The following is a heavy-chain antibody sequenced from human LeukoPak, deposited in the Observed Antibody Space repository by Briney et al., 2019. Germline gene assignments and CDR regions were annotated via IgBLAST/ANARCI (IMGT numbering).Heavy chain of an antibody. CDR2: ISYDGSNK. V-gene: IGHV3-30-3*01. CDR3: ARDESSDF. Sequence: GGSLRLSCAASGFTFRNYVIHWVRQAPGKGLEWVAVISYDGSNKYYADSVKGRFTISRDNSKKTLYLQMNSLRAEDTAVYYCARDESSDFWGQGTLVTVSS. J-gene: IGHJ4*02. CDR1: GFTFRNYV.